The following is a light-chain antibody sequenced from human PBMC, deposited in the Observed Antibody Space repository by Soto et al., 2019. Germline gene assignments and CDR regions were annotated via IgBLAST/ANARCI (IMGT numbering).Light chain of an antibody. CDR2: GVS. CDR3: QQYNNWLRT. V-gene: IGKV3-15*01. CDR1: QSVSSN. J-gene: IGKJ3*01. Sequence: EIVMTQSPATLSVSPGERATLSCRASQSVSSNLAWYQQKPGQAPRLLIHGVSTRATGIPARFSGSGSGTEFTLTISSLQSEDFAVYYCQQYNNWLRTFGPGTKVDIK.